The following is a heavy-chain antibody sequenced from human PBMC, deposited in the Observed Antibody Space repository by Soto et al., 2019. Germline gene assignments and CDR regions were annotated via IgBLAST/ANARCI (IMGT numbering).Heavy chain of an antibody. Sequence: QVQLVQSGAEVKKPGASVKVSCKASGYTFTGYYMHWVRQAPGQGLEWMGWINHNSGGTNYAQKFQGRVTMTRDTSISTAYMELSRLRSDDTAVYYCARETGDSSGYYYVDYWGQGTLVTVSS. CDR1: GYTFTGYY. J-gene: IGHJ4*02. D-gene: IGHD3-22*01. CDR3: ARETGDSSGYYYVDY. CDR2: INHNSGGT. V-gene: IGHV1-2*02.